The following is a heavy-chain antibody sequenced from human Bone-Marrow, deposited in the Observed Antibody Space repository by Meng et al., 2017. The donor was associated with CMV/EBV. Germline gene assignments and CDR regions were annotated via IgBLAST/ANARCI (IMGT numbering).Heavy chain of an antibody. V-gene: IGHV3-48*03. CDR1: GFIFSSYE. CDR3: ASMVGGGYFDY. D-gene: IGHD4-23*01. CDR2: SSSSSSTI. Sequence: GGSLRLSCAASGFIFSSYEMNWVRQAPGKGLEWVSYSSSSSSTIYYADSVKGRFTISRDSANKSLNLQMNSLRAEDTAVYYCASMVGGGYFDYWGQGTLVTVSS. J-gene: IGHJ4*02.